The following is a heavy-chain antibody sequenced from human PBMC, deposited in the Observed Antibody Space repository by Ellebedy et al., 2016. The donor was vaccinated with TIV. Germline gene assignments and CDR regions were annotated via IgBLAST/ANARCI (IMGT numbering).Heavy chain of an antibody. CDR1: GFTFDDYA. D-gene: IGHD6-19*01. CDR3: AKGVEAVEYYYGMDV. CDR2: VSWNSGSI. V-gene: IGHV3-9*01. J-gene: IGHJ6*02. Sequence: SLKIPCAAPGFTFDDYAMHWVPQAPGKGLGWVSGVSWNSGSIGYAGSVKGRFTISRDNAKNSLYLQMNSLRTEDTALYYCAKGVEAVEYYYGMDVWGQGTTVTVSS.